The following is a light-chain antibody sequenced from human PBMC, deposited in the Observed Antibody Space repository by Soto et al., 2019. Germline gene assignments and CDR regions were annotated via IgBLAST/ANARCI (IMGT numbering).Light chain of an antibody. J-gene: IGKJ3*01. CDR1: QGINSN. V-gene: IGKV1-9*01. CDR3: QHFNIYPLT. CDR2: LAS. Sequence: DIQLTQSPSFLSASVGDRVTITCRASQGINSNLAWYQQKPGKAPKLLIFLASTLQGGVPSRFSGSGSGTEFTLTISSLQPEDFATYYCQHFNIYPLTFGPGTKVDIK.